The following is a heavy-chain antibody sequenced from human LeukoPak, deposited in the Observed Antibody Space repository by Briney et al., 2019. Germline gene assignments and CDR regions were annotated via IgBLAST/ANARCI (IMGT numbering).Heavy chain of an antibody. CDR2: INPVSGGT. J-gene: IGHJ4*02. V-gene: IGHV1-2*02. CDR1: GYTFTDYY. CDR3: VRDTES. D-gene: IGHD1-14*01. Sequence: ASVKVSCKASGYTFTDYYVHWVRQAPGQGLEWMGWINPVSGGTNYAQNFQGRVTLARDTSISTAYMELSRLRSDDTAVYFCVRDTESWGQGTLVTVSS.